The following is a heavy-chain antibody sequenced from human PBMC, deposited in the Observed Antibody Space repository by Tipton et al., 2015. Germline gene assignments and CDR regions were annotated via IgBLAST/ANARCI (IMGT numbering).Heavy chain of an antibody. CDR2: ISYTDTT. V-gene: IGHV4-61*01. CDR3: ARDLEHGMDV. D-gene: IGHD5-24*01. Sequence: GLVKPSESLSLTCNVSGGSVSSGNYYWSWIRQPPGKALEWIGYISYTDTTHYNPSLKSRVTISVDTSKNEFSLELSSVTAADTAIYYCARDLEHGMDVWGQGATVTVSS. J-gene: IGHJ6*02. CDR1: GGSVSSGNYY.